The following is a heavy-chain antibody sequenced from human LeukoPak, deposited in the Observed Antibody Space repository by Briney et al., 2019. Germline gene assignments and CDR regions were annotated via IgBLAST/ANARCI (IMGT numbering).Heavy chain of an antibody. Sequence: ASVKVSCKASGYTFTNYGISWVRQAPGQGLEWMGWISAYNGDTKNAQKVQGRVTMSTDTSTSTAYMELRSLRSDDTAVYYCARRDSGWDFDYWGQGTLVTVSP. CDR2: ISAYNGDT. CDR3: ARRDSGWDFDY. D-gene: IGHD6-19*01. V-gene: IGHV1-18*01. CDR1: GYTFTNYG. J-gene: IGHJ4*02.